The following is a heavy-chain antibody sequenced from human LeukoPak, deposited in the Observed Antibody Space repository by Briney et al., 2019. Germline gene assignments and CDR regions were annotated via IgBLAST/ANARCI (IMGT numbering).Heavy chain of an antibody. CDR2: IYSGGST. J-gene: IGHJ6*02. Sequence: GGSLRLSCAASGFTVSSNYMSWVRQAPGKGLEWVSVIYSGGSTYYADSVKGRFTISRDNSKNTLYLQMNSLRAEDTAVYYCARLHGHYYYGMDVRGQGTTVTVSS. CDR3: ARLHGHYYYGMDV. CDR1: GFTVSSNY. V-gene: IGHV3-53*01.